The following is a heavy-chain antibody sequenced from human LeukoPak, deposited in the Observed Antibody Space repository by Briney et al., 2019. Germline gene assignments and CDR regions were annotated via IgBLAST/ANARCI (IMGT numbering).Heavy chain of an antibody. CDR3: ARVVGSSGWYYYYYGMDV. CDR1: GGSVSSGNYY. CDR2: IYYSGST. J-gene: IGHJ6*02. V-gene: IGHV4-61*01. Sequence: SETLSLTCTVSGGSVSSGNYYWSWIRQPPGKGLEWIGYIYYSGSTNYNPSLKSRVTISVDTSKNQFSLKLSSVTAADTAVYYCARVVGSSGWYYYYYGMDVWGQGTTVTVSS. D-gene: IGHD6-19*01.